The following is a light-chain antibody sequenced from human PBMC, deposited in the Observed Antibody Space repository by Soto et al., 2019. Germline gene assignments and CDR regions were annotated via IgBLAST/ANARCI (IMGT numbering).Light chain of an antibody. J-gene: IGLJ1*01. CDR1: SSNIGAGYD. V-gene: IGLV1-40*01. CDR3: QSYDSSLSGFYV. CDR2: GNS. Sequence: QSVLTQPPSLSGAPGQRVTISCTGSSSNIGAGYDVHWYQQLPGTAPKLLIYGNSNRPSGVPDRFSGSKSGTSASLAITGLQPEDEADYYCQSYDSSLSGFYVFGTGTKVTVL.